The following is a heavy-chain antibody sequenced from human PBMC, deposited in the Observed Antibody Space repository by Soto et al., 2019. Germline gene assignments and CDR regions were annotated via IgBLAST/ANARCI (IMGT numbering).Heavy chain of an antibody. CDR2: ISYDGSNK. CDR3: AREFGYDVV. CDR1: GFTFSSYA. V-gene: IGHV3-30-3*01. Sequence: GGSVRLSCAASGFTFSSYAMHWVRQAPGKGLEWVAVISYDGSNKYYADSVKGRFTISRDNSKNTLYLQMNSLRAEDTAVYYCAREFGYDVVWGQGTLVTVS. J-gene: IGHJ4*02. D-gene: IGHD2-2*01.